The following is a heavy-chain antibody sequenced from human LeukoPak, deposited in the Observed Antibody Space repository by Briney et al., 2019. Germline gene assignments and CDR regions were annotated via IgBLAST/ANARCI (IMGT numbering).Heavy chain of an antibody. V-gene: IGHV1-18*01. D-gene: IGHD6-19*01. CDR1: GYTFTTYG. Sequence: GASVKVSCKSSGYTFTTYGISWMRQAPGQSLEWMGWISPYNSNTKDAQKLQGRVTMTTDTSTNTAYMEVRSLRSDDTAVYYCAREAPVAAGSDAFDIWGQGTMVTVSS. J-gene: IGHJ3*02. CDR3: AREAPVAAGSDAFDI. CDR2: ISPYNSNT.